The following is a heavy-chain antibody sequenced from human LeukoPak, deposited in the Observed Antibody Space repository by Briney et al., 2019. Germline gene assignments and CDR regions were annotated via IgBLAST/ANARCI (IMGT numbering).Heavy chain of an antibody. CDR2: IRSKANSYAT. Sequence: GGSLRLSCAASGFTFSGSAMHWVRQASGKGLEWVGRIRSKANSYATAYAASVKGRFTISRDDSKNTAYLQMNSLKTEDTAVYYCTSSRTTVTTPFDYWGQGTLVTVSS. CDR3: TSSRTTVTTPFDY. V-gene: IGHV3-73*01. CDR1: GFTFSGSA. J-gene: IGHJ4*02. D-gene: IGHD4-17*01.